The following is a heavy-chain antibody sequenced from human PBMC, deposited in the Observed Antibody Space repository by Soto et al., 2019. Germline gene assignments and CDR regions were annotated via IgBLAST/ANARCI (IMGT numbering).Heavy chain of an antibody. Sequence: VQLVQSGAEVKRPGASVKVSCKASGYTFTSYDFNWVRQAPGQGLEWMGWVNPNSGNTDYAQKFQGRVTITRNTSIRTAYIELSSLRSEHTAVYYCARASYLDPAFVIGGQGTMVTVSS. J-gene: IGHJ3*02. CDR1: GYTFTSYD. D-gene: IGHD1-1*01. CDR3: ARASYLDPAFVI. V-gene: IGHV1-8*01. CDR2: VNPNSGNT.